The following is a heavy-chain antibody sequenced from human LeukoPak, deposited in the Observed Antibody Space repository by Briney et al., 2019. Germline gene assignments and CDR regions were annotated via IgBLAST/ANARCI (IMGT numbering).Heavy chain of an antibody. V-gene: IGHV5-10-1*01. D-gene: IGHD4-17*01. J-gene: IGHJ3*02. CDR2: IDPSDSYT. CDR3: ARHRGGDYGLDAFDI. CDR1: GYSFTSYW. Sequence: GESLRISCKGSGYSFTSYWISWVRRMPGKGLEWMGRIDPSDSYTNYSPSFQGHVTISADKSINTAYLQWSSLKASDTAMYYCARHRGGDYGLDAFDIWGQGTMVNVSS.